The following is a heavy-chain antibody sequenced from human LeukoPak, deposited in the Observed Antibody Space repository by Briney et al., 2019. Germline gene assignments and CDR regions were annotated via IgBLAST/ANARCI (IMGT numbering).Heavy chain of an antibody. V-gene: IGHV3-7*01. CDR2: IKQDGSEK. CDR1: GFTFSSYW. CDR3: ARVVEQWLVNWFDP. D-gene: IGHD6-19*01. J-gene: IGHJ5*02. Sequence: GGSLRLSCAASGFTFSSYWMSWVRQAPGKGLEWVANIKQDGSEKYYVDSVEGRFTISRDNAKNSLYLQMNSLRAEDTAVHYCARVVEQWLVNWFDPWGQGTLVTVSS.